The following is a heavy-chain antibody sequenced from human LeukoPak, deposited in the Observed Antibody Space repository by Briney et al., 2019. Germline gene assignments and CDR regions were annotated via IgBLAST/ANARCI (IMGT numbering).Heavy chain of an antibody. V-gene: IGHV1-18*01. J-gene: IGHJ6*02. CDR1: GYTFTSYG. CDR2: ISAYNGNT. CDR3: ARTWEPEYQLLQRRPYYYYGMDV. Sequence: ASVKVSFKASGYTFTSYGISWVRQAPGQGLEWMGLISAYNGNTNYAQKLQGRATMTTDTSTSTAYMELRSLRSDDTAVYYCARTWEPEYQLLQRRPYYYYGMDVWGQGTTVTVSS. D-gene: IGHD2-2*01.